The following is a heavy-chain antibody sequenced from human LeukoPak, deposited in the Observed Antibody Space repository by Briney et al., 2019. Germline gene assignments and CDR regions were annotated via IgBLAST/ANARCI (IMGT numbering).Heavy chain of an antibody. J-gene: IGHJ4*02. Sequence: GGSLRLSCAATGFTFSSYAMSWVRQAPGKGLEWVSAISGSGGSTYYADSVKGRFTISRDNSKNTLYLQMNSLGAEDTAVYYCAKGRTQRWNFDYWGQGTLVTVSS. CDR2: ISGSGGST. CDR3: AKGRTQRWNFDY. V-gene: IGHV3-23*01. CDR1: GFTFSSYA. D-gene: IGHD5-24*01.